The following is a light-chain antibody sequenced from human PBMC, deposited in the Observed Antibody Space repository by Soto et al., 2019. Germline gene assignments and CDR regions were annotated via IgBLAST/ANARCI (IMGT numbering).Light chain of an antibody. CDR3: QQYDSCPPWT. Sequence: DIHMTQSPSALSASVGDRVTITCQARQDISNSLNWYQQIPGKAPKLLIYGASNLEIGVPSRFRGSGSGTDFAFTISSLQPQDIATYYCQQYDSCPPWTFGQGTKVDIK. J-gene: IGKJ1*01. V-gene: IGKV1-33*01. CDR2: GAS. CDR1: QDISNS.